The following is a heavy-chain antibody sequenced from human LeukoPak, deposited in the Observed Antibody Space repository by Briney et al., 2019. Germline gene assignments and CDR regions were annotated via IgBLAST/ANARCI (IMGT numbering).Heavy chain of an antibody. CDR1: GFTFSSYA. J-gene: IGHJ4*02. CDR2: ISGSGGST. D-gene: IGHD3-9*01. Sequence: GGSLRLSCAASGFTFSSYAMSWVRQAPGKGLEWVSAISGSGGSTYYADSVKGRFTISRDNSRNMLYLQMNSLRAEDTAVYYCAKASPYYDVLTGFYYYFDYFGQGTLVTVSS. V-gene: IGHV3-23*01. CDR3: AKASPYYDVLTGFYYYFDY.